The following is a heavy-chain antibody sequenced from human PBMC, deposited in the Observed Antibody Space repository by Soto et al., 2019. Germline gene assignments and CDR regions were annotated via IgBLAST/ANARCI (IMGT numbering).Heavy chain of an antibody. CDR2: IYSGGST. J-gene: IGHJ4*02. CDR1: GFTVSSNY. Sequence: EVQLVESGGGLIQPGGSLRLSCAASGFTVSSNYMSWVRQAPGKGLEWVSVIYSGGSTYYADFVKGRFTISRDNSKNTLYLQMNSLRAEDTAVYYCARGGGLYSSAFIDYWGQGTLVTVSS. D-gene: IGHD6-19*01. V-gene: IGHV3-53*01. CDR3: ARGGGLYSSAFIDY.